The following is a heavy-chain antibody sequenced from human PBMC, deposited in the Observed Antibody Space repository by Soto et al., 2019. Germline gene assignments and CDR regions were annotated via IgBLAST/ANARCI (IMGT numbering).Heavy chain of an antibody. D-gene: IGHD3-22*01. CDR2: INPNSGGT. CDR1: GYTFTGYY. CDR3: ARDLHSSGYHNWFDP. V-gene: IGHV1-2*04. Sequence: SVKVSCKASGYTFTGYYMHWVRQAPGQGLEWMGWINPNSGGTNYAQKFQGWVTMTRDTSISTAYMELSRLRSDDTAVYYCARDLHSSGYHNWFDPWRQGTLVTVSS. J-gene: IGHJ5*02.